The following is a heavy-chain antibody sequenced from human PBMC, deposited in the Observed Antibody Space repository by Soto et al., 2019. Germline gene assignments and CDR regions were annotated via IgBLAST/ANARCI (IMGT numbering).Heavy chain of an antibody. CDR2: IIPIFGTA. D-gene: IGHD5-18*01. J-gene: IGHJ6*02. CDR1: GGTFSSYA. CDR3: ALVGYSSGGMDV. Sequence: QVQLVQSGAEVQKPGSSVKVSCKASGGTFSSYAISWVRQAPGQGLEWMGGIIPIFGTANYAQKFQGRVTIPADESTSTAYMEQSSLRSEDTAVYYCALVGYSSGGMDVWGQGTTVTVSS. V-gene: IGHV1-69*01.